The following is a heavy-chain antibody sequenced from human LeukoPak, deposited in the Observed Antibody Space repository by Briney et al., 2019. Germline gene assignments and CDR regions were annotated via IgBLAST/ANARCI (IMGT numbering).Heavy chain of an antibody. Sequence: SETLSLTCTVSGGSMSGLHWSWIRQPPGKGLEWIGYISYSGNTNYNPSLKSRVTISVETSKNQFSLNLSSMTAADTAIYYCAKGDGYNPSWGQGTLVTVSS. D-gene: IGHD5-24*01. V-gene: IGHV4-59*11. CDR2: ISYSGNT. J-gene: IGHJ5*02. CDR1: GGSMSGLH. CDR3: AKGDGYNPS.